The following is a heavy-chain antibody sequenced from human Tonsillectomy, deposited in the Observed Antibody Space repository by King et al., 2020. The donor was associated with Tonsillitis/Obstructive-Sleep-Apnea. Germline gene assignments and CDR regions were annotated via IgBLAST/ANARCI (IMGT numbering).Heavy chain of an antibody. CDR1: GGSISSSSYY. J-gene: IGHJ6*03. D-gene: IGHD3-3*01. Sequence: LQLQESGPGLVKPSETLSLTCTVSGGSISSSSYYWGWIRQPPGKGLEWIGSIYYSGSTYYNPSLKSRVTISVDTSKNQFSLKLSSVTAADTAVYYCARTNKDKLNVLRFLEWLLYYYYYMDVWGKGTTVTVSS. CDR2: IYYSGST. V-gene: IGHV4-39*01. CDR3: ARTNKDKLNVLRFLEWLLYYYYYMDV.